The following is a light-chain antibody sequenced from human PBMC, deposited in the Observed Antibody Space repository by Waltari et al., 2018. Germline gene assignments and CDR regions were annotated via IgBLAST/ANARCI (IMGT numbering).Light chain of an antibody. J-gene: IGLJ2*01. CDR3: AAWDDSLNGVV. Sequence: QSVLTQPPSASGTPGQRVTISCSGSSSNIGRNTVNWYQQPPGTAPKLPIHSNNQRPSGVPDRFSGSKSGTSASLAISGLQSEDEADYYCAAWDDSLNGVVFGGGTKLTVL. V-gene: IGLV1-44*01. CDR1: SSNIGRNT. CDR2: SNN.